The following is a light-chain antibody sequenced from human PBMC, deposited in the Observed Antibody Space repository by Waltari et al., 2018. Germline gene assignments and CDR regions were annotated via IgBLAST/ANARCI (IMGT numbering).Light chain of an antibody. CDR3: LQYNSSPWT. CDR1: QSIRTW. Sequence: DIQMTQSPSSLSASVGDTVTITCRASQSIRTWLAWYQQKPGKAPKVLIYKASSLESGVPSRFSGSGSGTDFTLTINSLQLEDFTTYYCLQYNSSPWTFGQGTKVEIK. CDR2: KAS. J-gene: IGKJ1*01. V-gene: IGKV1D-16*01.